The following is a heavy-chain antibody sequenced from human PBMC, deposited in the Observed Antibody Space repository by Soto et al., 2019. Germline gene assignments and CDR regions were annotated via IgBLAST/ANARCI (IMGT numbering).Heavy chain of an antibody. Sequence: EVQLLESGGGLVQPGGSLRLYCATSGFTFSSYAMSWVRQAPVKGLEWVSGISVSGDSRYDEDSVKGRFTSSRDNSKNTRYLQMNSLRAEDTAVYYCATIFRYGDPDYGGQGVLVTVSS. J-gene: IGHJ4*02. V-gene: IGHV3-23*01. D-gene: IGHD2-21*02. CDR2: ISVSGDSR. CDR3: ATIFRYGDPDY. CDR1: GFTFSSYA.